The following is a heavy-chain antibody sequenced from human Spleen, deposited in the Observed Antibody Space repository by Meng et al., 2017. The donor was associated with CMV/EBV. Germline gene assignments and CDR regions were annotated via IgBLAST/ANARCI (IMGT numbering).Heavy chain of an antibody. Sequence: ASVKVSCKASGYTFTGYYMHWVRQAPGQGLEWMGWINPNSGGTNYAQKFQGRVTMTRDTSISTAYMELSRLRSDDTAVYYCARGKLKYDFKGAPDYWGQGTLVTVSS. J-gene: IGHJ4*02. V-gene: IGHV1-2*02. CDR1: GYTFTGYY. D-gene: IGHD3-3*01. CDR2: INPNSGGT. CDR3: ARGKLKYDFKGAPDY.